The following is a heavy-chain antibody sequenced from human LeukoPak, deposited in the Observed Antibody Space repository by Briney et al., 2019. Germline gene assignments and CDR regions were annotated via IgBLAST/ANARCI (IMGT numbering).Heavy chain of an antibody. D-gene: IGHD2-21*02. CDR2: INPDSGVT. CDR3: ARSGMLTSFDY. Sequence: ASVKLSCKASGYTFTGYYMHWVRQAPGQGLEWMGWINPDSGVTNYAQKFQGRVTMTRDTSISTAYMDLSRLRSDDTAVYYCARSGMLTSFDYWGQGTLVTVSS. CDR1: GYTFTGYY. V-gene: IGHV1-2*02. J-gene: IGHJ4*02.